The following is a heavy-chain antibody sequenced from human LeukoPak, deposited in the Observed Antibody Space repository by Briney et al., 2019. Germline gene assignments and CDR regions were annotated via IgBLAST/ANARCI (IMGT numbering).Heavy chain of an antibody. J-gene: IGHJ4*02. CDR1: GGSISGYY. Sequence: TLSLTCSVSGGSISGYYWSWIRQAPGKALEWLARIDWDDDEYYRTSLKTRLTISKDASKNQVVLTMTNMDPMDTATYFCARSARGFFDHWGQGTLVTVSA. CDR2: IDWDDDE. V-gene: IGHV2-70*11. CDR3: ARSARGFFDH.